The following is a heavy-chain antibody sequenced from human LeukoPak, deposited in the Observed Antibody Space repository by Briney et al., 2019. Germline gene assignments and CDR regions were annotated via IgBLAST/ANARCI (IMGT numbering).Heavy chain of an antibody. CDR3: ALRSNWFDP. V-gene: IGHV2-5*01. J-gene: IGHJ5*02. CDR1: GFSLSTSGGG. Sequence: SGPTLVKPTQTLTLTCTFSGFSLSTSGGGVGWIRQPPGKALEWLALIYWNDDKRYSPSLKSRLTITKDTSKNQVVLTMTNMDPVDTATYYCALRSNWFDPWGQGTLVTVSS. CDR2: IYWNDDK.